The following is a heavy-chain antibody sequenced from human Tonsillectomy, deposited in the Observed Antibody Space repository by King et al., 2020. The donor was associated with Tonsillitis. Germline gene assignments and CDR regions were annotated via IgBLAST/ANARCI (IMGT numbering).Heavy chain of an antibody. CDR1: GFSLNTSGGG. Sequence: TLKESGPTLVKPTQTLTLTCTFSGFSLNTSGGGGGWIRQPPGKSLECLALFYGDDDKRSSPSPKSRLTSTKDTTKNQVVLTMTYMDPVDSATYYCVHTYCSSTDCRNWFDPWGQGTLVTVSS. CDR3: VHTYCSSTDCRNWFDP. J-gene: IGHJ5*02. CDR2: FYGDDDK. D-gene: IGHD2-2*01. V-gene: IGHV2-5*02.